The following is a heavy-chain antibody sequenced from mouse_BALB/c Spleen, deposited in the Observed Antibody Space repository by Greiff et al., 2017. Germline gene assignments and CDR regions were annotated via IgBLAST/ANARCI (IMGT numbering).Heavy chain of an antibody. J-gene: IGHJ4*01. CDR1: GYSITSDYA. Sequence: DVKLQESGPGLVKPSQSLSLTCTVTGYSITSDYAWNWIRQFPGNKLEWMGYISYSGSTSYNPSLKSRISITRDTSKNQFFLQLNSVTTEDTATYYCAKSLLRSSRGYYYAMDYWGQGTSVTVSS. CDR3: AKSLLRSSRGYYYAMDY. D-gene: IGHD1-1*01. V-gene: IGHV3-2*02. CDR2: ISYSGST.